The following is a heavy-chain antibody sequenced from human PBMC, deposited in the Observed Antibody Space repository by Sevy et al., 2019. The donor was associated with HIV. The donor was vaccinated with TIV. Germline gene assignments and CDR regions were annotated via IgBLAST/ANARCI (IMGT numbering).Heavy chain of an antibody. CDR2: IYHSGRT. J-gene: IGHJ4*02. V-gene: IGHV4-38-2*01. CDR1: GYSISNGYF. Sequence: SETLSLSCSVSGYSISNGYFWGWIRQPPGKGLEWVGRIYHSGRTDYNQSLKSRLTMSIDTSKNQFSLRLTFLTAADTAVYYCARSPAGRYYFDYWGQGALVTVSS. CDR3: ARSPAGRYYFDY.